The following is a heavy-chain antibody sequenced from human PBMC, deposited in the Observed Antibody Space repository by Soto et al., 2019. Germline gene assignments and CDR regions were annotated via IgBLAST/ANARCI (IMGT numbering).Heavy chain of an antibody. CDR3: ARHADYGGNRQFDY. V-gene: IGHV3-33*01. Sequence: PGGSLRLSCAASGFTFCTYAMHWVRQAPGKGLEWVAVIYYDGSNRYYGDAVKGRYTISRDNSKSTLYLQMSSLRAEDTAVYYCARHADYGGNRQFDYWGQGTLVTVSS. D-gene: IGHD4-17*01. CDR1: GFTFCTYA. J-gene: IGHJ4*02. CDR2: IYYDGSNR.